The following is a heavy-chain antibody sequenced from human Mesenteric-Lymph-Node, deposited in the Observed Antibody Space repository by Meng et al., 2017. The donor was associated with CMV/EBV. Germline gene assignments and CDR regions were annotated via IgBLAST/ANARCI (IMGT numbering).Heavy chain of an antibody. CDR3: ARLNVLGGGYYYYGMDV. CDR2: INHSGST. Sequence: SETLSLTCAVYGGPFSGYYWSWIRQPPGKGLEWIGEINHSGSTNYNPSLKSRVTISVDTSKNQFSLKLSSVTAADTAVYYCARLNVLGGGYYYYGMDVWGQGTTVTVSS. V-gene: IGHV4-34*01. J-gene: IGHJ6*02. CDR1: GGPFSGYY. D-gene: IGHD3-16*01.